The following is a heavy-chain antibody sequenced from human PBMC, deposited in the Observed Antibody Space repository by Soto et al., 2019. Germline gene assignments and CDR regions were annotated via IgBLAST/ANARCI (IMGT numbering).Heavy chain of an antibody. CDR1: GGSISSSRDY. D-gene: IGHD3-22*01. CDR2: VSYSGST. CDR3: ASHRYDSSGYLGHRWFDP. J-gene: IGHJ5*02. Sequence: QLQLQESGPGLVKPSETLSLTCTVSGGSISSSRDYWGWIRQPPGKGLEWIGSVSYSGSTYYSPSLKSRVTISVDTSKQRFYRKLSSVTDADTAVYYCASHRYDSSGYLGHRWFDPWGQGTLVTVSS. V-gene: IGHV4-39*01.